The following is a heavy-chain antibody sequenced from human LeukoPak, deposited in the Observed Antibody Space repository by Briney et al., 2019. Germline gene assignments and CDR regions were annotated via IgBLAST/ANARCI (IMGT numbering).Heavy chain of an antibody. CDR2: IKQDGSAI. J-gene: IGHJ4*02. V-gene: IGHV3-7*01. CDR3: ARCGVGVAAGAANC. Sequence: GGSLRLSCAASGFTLSSYWMSWVRQAPGKGLEWVANIKQDGSAIDYVDSVKGRFTISRDNAKNSLYLQMNSLRAEDTAVYYCARCGVGVAAGAANCWGQGTLLTVSS. CDR1: GFTLSSYW. D-gene: IGHD2-15*01.